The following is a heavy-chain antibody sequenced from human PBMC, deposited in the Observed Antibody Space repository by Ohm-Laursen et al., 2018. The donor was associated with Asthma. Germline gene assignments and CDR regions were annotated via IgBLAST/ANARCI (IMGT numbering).Heavy chain of an antibody. V-gene: IGHV3-64D*08. D-gene: IGHD3-3*01. J-gene: IGHJ4*02. Sequence: SLRLSCAASGFSFSTCTLNWVRQAPGKGLEYVSAISSNGGSTYYADSVKGRFAISRDNSKNTLYLQMSSLRAGDTAVYYCARGDFLSGNFPFDCWGQGTLVTVSS. CDR1: GFSFSTCT. CDR2: ISSNGGST. CDR3: ARGDFLSGNFPFDC.